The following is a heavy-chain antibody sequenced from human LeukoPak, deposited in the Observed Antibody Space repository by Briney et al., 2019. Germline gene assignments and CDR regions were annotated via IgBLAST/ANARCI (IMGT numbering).Heavy chain of an antibody. V-gene: IGHV1-3*01. J-gene: IGHJ4*02. CDR1: GYTFTSYA. D-gene: IGHD3-9*01. CDR3: AGDYDILTGYYNFDY. CDR2: INAGNGNT. Sequence: ASVKVSCKASGYTFTSYAMNWVRQAPGQRLEWMGWINAGNGNTKYSQKFQGRVTITRDTSASTAYMELSSLRSEDTAVYYCAGDYDILTGYYNFDYWGQGTLVTVSS.